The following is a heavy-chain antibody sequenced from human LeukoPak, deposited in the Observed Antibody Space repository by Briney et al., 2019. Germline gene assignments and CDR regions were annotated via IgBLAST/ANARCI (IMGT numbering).Heavy chain of an antibody. D-gene: IGHD1-7*01. CDR2: IKQDGSDI. CDR1: GFTFSNYW. V-gene: IGHV3-7*03. Sequence: PGGSLRLSCAASGFTFSNYWMSWVRQAPGKGLEWVANIKQDGSDIYYVDSVKGRFTISRDNAKNSLYLQMNSLRAADTAVYYCARAGYSNLEMDSWGQGTLVTVSS. J-gene: IGHJ4*02. CDR3: ARAGYSNLEMDS.